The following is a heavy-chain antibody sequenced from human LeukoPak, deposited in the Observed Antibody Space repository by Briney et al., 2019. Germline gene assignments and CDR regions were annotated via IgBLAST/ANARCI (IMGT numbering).Heavy chain of an antibody. CDR2: VSNSSSTI. V-gene: IGHV3-48*01. CDR1: GFTFSIYS. J-gene: IGHJ4*02. Sequence: GGSLRLSCAASGFTFSIYSMNWVRQAPGKGLEWVSYVSNSSSTIYYADSVKGRFTISRDNAKNSLYLQMNSLRAEDTAVYYCASQYCSSTSCYTVEGFDYWGQGTLVTVSS. CDR3: ASQYCSSTSCYTVEGFDY. D-gene: IGHD2-2*02.